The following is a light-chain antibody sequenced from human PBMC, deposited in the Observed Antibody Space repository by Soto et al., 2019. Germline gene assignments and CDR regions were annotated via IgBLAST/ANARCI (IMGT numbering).Light chain of an antibody. J-gene: IGKJ5*01. CDR2: GAS. Sequence: IGITNSTSTVTVSPVERAPLSCRAGQNINTNLAWYQQKPGQAPRLLFYGASTGATGLPARFSGSGSGTEFTLTINSLQAEDCAVYYCQQYYNWPRTFGQGTRLEIK. V-gene: IGKV3-15*01. CDR3: QQYYNWPRT. CDR1: QNINTN.